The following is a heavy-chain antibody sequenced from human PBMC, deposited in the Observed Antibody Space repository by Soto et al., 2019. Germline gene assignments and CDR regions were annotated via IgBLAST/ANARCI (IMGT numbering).Heavy chain of an antibody. CDR2: INSDGSST. CDR1: GFTFSSYW. V-gene: IGHV3-74*01. CDR3: ARVSLPGSHACDV. Sequence: WGPLRHSCAASGFTFSSYWMHWVRQAPGKGLVWVSRINSDGSSTTYADSVKFRFTISRDKAKNTLYLQMNSLRAEDKDLYYCARVSLPGSHACDVWRQGTTVTVTS. D-gene: IGHD5-12*01. J-gene: IGHJ3*01.